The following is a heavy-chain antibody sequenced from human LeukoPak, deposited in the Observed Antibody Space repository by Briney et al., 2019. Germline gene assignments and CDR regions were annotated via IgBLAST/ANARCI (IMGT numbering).Heavy chain of an antibody. Sequence: GGSLRLSCEVSGFTFNTYWMSWVRQAPGKGLEWVANVKQDGSETYYVDSVKGRFTISRDNAKNSLYLQMNSLRAEDTAVYYCARDYYGSGKFDYWGQGTLVTVSS. V-gene: IGHV3-7*01. CDR2: VKQDGSET. J-gene: IGHJ4*02. CDR3: ARDYYGSGKFDY. CDR1: GFTFNTYW. D-gene: IGHD3-10*01.